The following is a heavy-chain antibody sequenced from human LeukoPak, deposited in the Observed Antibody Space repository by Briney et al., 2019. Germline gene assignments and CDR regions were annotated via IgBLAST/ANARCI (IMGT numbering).Heavy chain of an antibody. CDR3: ARTGRNYDFWSGSPRGYYYYMDV. CDR2: IYYSGST. J-gene: IGHJ6*03. CDR1: GGSISSYY. V-gene: IGHV4-59*12. Sequence: SETLSLTCTVSGGSISSYYWSWIRQPPGKGLEWIGYIYYSGSTNYNPSLKSRVTISVDTSKNQFSLKLSSVTAADTAVYYCARTGRNYDFWSGSPRGYYYYMDVWAKGPRSPSP. D-gene: IGHD3-3*01.